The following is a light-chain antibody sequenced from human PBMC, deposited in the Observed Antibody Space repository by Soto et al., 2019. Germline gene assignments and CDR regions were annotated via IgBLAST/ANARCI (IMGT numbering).Light chain of an antibody. CDR3: SSYVGTNSYV. CDR2: EVS. J-gene: IGLJ1*01. CDR1: RSDVGGYDY. Sequence: QSALTQPPSASGSPGQSVTISCTGTRSDVGGYDYVSWYKQHPGKAPKLMIYEVSKRPSGVPDRFSGSKSGNTAALTVSGLQAEDEADYYCSSYVGTNSYVFRTGTKVTVL. V-gene: IGLV2-8*01.